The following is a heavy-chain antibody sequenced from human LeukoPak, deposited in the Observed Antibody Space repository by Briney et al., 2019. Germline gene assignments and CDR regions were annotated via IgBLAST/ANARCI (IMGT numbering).Heavy chain of an antibody. CDR1: GFTFNNYP. V-gene: IGHV3-23*01. CDR2: VSGSGDNT. J-gene: IGHJ4*02. D-gene: IGHD4-11*01. CDR3: ARWGNDYSQFDS. Sequence: QDGGSLRLSCAASGFTFNNYPMTWVRQAPGKGLEWVSVVSGSGDNTNYADSVKGRFTISRDNSKNTLFLRMNSLRTEDTAVYFCARWGNDYSQFDSWGQGTLVTVS.